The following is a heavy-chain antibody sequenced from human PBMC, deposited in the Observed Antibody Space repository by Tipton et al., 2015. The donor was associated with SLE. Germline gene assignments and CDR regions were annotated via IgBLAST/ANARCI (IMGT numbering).Heavy chain of an antibody. Sequence: TLSLTCAVYGGSFSGYYWSWIRQPPGKGLEWIGEINHSGSTNYNPSLKSRVTISVDTSKNQFYLKLSPVTAADTAVYYCARRRDRAGTTIVVLYFDYWGQGTLVTVSS. CDR3: ARRRDRAGTTIVVLYFDY. V-gene: IGHV4-34*01. J-gene: IGHJ4*02. CDR2: INHSGST. D-gene: IGHD1-7*01. CDR1: GGSFSGYY.